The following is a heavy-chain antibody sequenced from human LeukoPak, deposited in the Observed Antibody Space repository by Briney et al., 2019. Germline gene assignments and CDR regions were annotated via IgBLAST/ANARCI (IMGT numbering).Heavy chain of an antibody. CDR2: IIPIFGTA. CDR3: ARGTSSTSERGNWFDP. CDR1: GGTFSSYA. Sequence: SVKVSCKTSGGTFSSYAIIWVRLAPGQGLEWMGGIIPIFGTANYAQKFQGRVTITTDESTSTAYMELNSLRSEDTAVYYCARGTSSTSERGNWFDPWGQGTLVTVSS. J-gene: IGHJ5*02. D-gene: IGHD2-2*01. V-gene: IGHV1-69*05.